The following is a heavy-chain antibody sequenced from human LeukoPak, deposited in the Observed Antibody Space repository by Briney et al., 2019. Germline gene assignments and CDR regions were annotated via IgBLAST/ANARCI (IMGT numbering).Heavy chain of an antibody. CDR2: ISSSSSYI. CDR3: ASSGYCSSTSCYSPLDY. V-gene: IGHV3-21*01. D-gene: IGHD2-2*02. Sequence: PGGSLRLSCAASGFTFSSYWMNWVRQAPGKGLEWVSSISSSSSYIYYADSVKGRFTISRDNAKNSLYLQMNSLRAEDTAVYYCASSGYCSSTSCYSPLDYWGQGTLVTVSS. CDR1: GFTFSSYW. J-gene: IGHJ4*02.